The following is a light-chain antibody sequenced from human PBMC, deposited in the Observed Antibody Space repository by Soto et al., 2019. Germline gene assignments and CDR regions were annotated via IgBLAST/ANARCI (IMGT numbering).Light chain of an antibody. J-gene: IGKJ4*01. CDR2: GAF. Sequence: EIVMTQSPATLSVSPGERATLSCRASQSVSSNLAWYQQKPGQAPRLLIYGAFTGATGVPARFSGGGSGTELPLTISSLQSEDLAVYYCQQYKFWPPAFGGGTKVEIK. CDR1: QSVSSN. V-gene: IGKV3-15*01. CDR3: QQYKFWPPA.